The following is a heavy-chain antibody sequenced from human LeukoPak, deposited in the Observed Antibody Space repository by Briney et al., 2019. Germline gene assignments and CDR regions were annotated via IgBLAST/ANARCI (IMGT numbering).Heavy chain of an antibody. D-gene: IGHD5-12*01. V-gene: IGHV3-7*01. CDR1: GFTFSSYW. CDR3: SIALPYSGYDPYFDY. J-gene: IGHJ4*02. CDR2: IKQDGSEK. Sequence: PGGSLRLSCAASGFTFSSYWMSWVRQAPGKGLEWVANIKQDGSEKYYVDSMKGRFTISRDNAKNSLYLQMNSLRAEDTAVYFCSIALPYSGYDPYFDYWGQGTLVTVSS.